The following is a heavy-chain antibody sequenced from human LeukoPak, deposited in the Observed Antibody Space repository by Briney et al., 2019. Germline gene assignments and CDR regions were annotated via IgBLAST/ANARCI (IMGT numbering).Heavy chain of an antibody. CDR2: ISAYNGNT. J-gene: IGHJ6*03. Sequence: ASVKVSCKASGYTFTSYGISWVRQAPGQGLEWMGWISAYNGNTNYAQKLQGRVTMTTDTSTSTAYMELRSLRSDDTAVYYCARDPIAVAGILPYYYYMDVWGKGTTVTASS. CDR3: ARDPIAVAGILPYYYYMDV. CDR1: GYTFTSYG. V-gene: IGHV1-18*01. D-gene: IGHD6-19*01.